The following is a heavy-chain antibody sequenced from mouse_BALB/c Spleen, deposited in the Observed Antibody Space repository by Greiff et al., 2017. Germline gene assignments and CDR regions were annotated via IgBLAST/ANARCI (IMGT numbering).Heavy chain of an antibody. V-gene: IGHV3-6*02. J-gene: IGHJ2*01. D-gene: IGHD1-1*01. Sequence: EVQVVESGPGLVKPSQSLSLTCSVTGYSITSGYYWNWIRQFPGNKLEWMGYISYDGSNNYNPSLKNRISITRDTSKNQFFLKLNSVTTEDTATYYCARDGTTGYFDYWGQGTTLTVSS. CDR2: ISYDGSN. CDR3: ARDGTTGYFDY. CDR1: GYSITSGYY.